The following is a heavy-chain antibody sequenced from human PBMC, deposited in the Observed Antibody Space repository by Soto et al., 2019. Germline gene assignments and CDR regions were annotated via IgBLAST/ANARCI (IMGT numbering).Heavy chain of an antibody. CDR2: IGDRGTGI. CDR3: ARDLRALGMASRFDA. CDR1: GFIFGGYY. J-gene: IGHJ5*02. Sequence: QVQLVESGGGLVKPGGSLRLSCAASGFIFGGYYMTWIRQAPGKGLEWVSFIGDRGTGIYYADSVKGRFTIFRDNAKNSWSLQMTSLRAEDTAMYYCARDLRALGMASRFDAWGQGTLVTVSS. V-gene: IGHV3-11*01. D-gene: IGHD6-13*01.